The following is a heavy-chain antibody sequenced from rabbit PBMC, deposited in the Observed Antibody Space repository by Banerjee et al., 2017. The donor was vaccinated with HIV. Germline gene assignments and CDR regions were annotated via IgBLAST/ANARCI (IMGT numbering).Heavy chain of an antibody. CDR1: GFSFSSNYY. V-gene: IGHV1S40*01. Sequence: QSLEESGGDLVKPGASLTLTCTASGFSFSSNYYMCWVRQAPGKGLEWIACIYAGSSGSTYYASWAKGRFTISKTSSTTVTLQMTSLTAADTANYFCARGGYYVYGDAGYAYATSRLDLWGQGTLVTVS. CDR2: IYAGSSGST. D-gene: IGHD6-1*01. J-gene: IGHJ3*01. CDR3: ARGGYYVYGDAGYAYATSRLDL.